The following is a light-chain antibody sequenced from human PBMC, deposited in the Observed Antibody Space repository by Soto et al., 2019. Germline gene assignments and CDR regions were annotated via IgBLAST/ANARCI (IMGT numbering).Light chain of an antibody. J-gene: IGLJ2*01. V-gene: IGLV2-8*01. CDR1: SSDVGGYNY. CDR3: SSYVGTVILV. CDR2: EVN. Sequence: QSALTQPPSASGSPGQSITISCTGTSSDVGGYNYVSWYQQHPGKAPKLIIHEVNKRPSGVPDRFSGSKSGNTASLTVTGLQAQEEAHYNCSSYVGTVILVFGEGTKLTVL.